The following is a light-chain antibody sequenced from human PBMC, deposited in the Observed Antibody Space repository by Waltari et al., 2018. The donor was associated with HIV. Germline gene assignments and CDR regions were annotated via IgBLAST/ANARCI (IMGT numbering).Light chain of an antibody. Sequence: QSALTQPASVSGSPGQSITISCTGTRSDVGGYDYGSWYQLYPGKAPKLMISEVSNRPSGVSNRFSGSKSGNTASLTISGLQAEDEADYYCSSYTSSTPYVFGTGTKVTVL. CDR3: SSYTSSTPYV. CDR1: RSDVGGYDY. V-gene: IGLV2-14*01. CDR2: EVS. J-gene: IGLJ1*01.